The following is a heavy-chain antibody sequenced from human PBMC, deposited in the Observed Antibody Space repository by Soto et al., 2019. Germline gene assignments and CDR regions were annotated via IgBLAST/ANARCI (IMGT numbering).Heavy chain of an antibody. CDR3: ARTDSYGRWAAWF. Sequence: PSETLSLTCTVSGDSVSSGSYFWSWIRQPPGKGLEWIGNIQYSGRPDYNPSLQSRVTFSIDTSQNQFSLNLISVTAADTAVYYCARTDSYGRWAAWFWGQGILVTVSS. V-gene: IGHV4-61*01. D-gene: IGHD3-16*01. CDR2: IQYSGRP. J-gene: IGHJ4*02. CDR1: GDSVSSGSYF.